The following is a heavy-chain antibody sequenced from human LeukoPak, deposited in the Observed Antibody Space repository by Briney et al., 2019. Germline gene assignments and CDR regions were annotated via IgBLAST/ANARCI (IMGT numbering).Heavy chain of an antibody. CDR1: GFTFDDYA. V-gene: IGHV3-9*01. D-gene: IGHD1-26*01. J-gene: IGHJ4*02. Sequence: GRSLRLSCAASGFTFDDYAMHWVRQAPGKGLEWVSGISWNSGSIGYADSVKGRFTISRDNAKNSLYLQMNSLRAEDTALYYCAKDSGLSGSYLFDYWGQGTLVTVSS. CDR2: ISWNSGSI. CDR3: AKDSGLSGSYLFDY.